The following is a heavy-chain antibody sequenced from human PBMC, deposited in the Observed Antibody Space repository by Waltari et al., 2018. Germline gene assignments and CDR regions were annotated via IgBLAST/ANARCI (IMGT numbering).Heavy chain of an antibody. CDR2: IIPIFGTA. D-gene: IGHD2-2*01. CDR1: GGTFSSYA. J-gene: IGHJ6*03. CDR3: ARGRPAAAYYYYMDV. Sequence: QVQLVQSGAEVKKPGSSVKVSCKASGGTFSSYAISWVRQPPGQGLEWMGRIIPIFGTANYAQKFQGRVTITADKSTSTAYMELSSLRSEDTAVYYCARGRPAAAYYYYMDVWGKGTTVTISS. V-gene: IGHV1-69*13.